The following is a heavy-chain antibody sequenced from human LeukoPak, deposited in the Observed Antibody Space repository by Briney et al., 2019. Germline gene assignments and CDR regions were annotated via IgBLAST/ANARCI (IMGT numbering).Heavy chain of an antibody. CDR2: IGGGDSST. CDR1: GFTFSIYS. CDR3: ARNRGSDWSYYFDY. J-gene: IGHJ4*02. Sequence: GGSLRLSCAASGFTFSIYSMSWVRQAPGKGLEWVSVIGGGDSSTYYADSVKGRFTISRDNSQNTLFLQMNSLRAEDTAVYYCARNRGSDWSYYFDYWGQGTLVTVSS. V-gene: IGHV3-23*01. D-gene: IGHD6-19*01.